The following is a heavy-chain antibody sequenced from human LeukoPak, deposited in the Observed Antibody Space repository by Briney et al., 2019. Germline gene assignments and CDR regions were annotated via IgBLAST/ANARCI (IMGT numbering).Heavy chain of an antibody. Sequence: PGGSLRLSCAASGFTFSSYAMSWVRQAPGKGLEWVANIKQDGSESNYVGSVKGRFTISRDNAKNSLYLQMNSLRAEDTAVYYCAKDSYSKGDYWGQGTLVTVSS. CDR2: IKQDGSES. CDR3: AKDSYSKGDY. D-gene: IGHD4-11*01. CDR1: GFTFSSYA. V-gene: IGHV3-7*05. J-gene: IGHJ4*02.